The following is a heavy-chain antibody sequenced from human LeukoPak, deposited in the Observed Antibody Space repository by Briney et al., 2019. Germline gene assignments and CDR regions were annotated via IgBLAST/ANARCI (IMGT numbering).Heavy chain of an antibody. Sequence: GGSQRLSCAASGFTFSDYSMNWVRQAPGKGLEWISYIGIDSGNTNYADSVKGRFTISGDKAKNSLYLQMNSLRVEDTAVYYCARDYKYAFDNWGQGTLVTVSS. J-gene: IGHJ4*02. CDR2: IGIDSGNT. V-gene: IGHV3-48*01. CDR3: ARDYKYAFDN. D-gene: IGHD5-24*01. CDR1: GFTFSDYS.